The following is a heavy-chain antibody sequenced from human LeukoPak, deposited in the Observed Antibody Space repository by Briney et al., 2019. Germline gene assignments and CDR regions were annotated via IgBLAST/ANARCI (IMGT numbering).Heavy chain of an antibody. J-gene: IGHJ4*02. D-gene: IGHD1-7*01. CDR2: VYHDGSDT. CDR1: GDTFRDTY. CDR3: ARFLHGNSLDF. V-gene: IGHV5-51*01. Sequence: GESLKISCRASGDTFRDTYIAWVRQMAGKGLEWMGIVYHDGSDTRYSPSFQGQVSISVDQSISTAYLQWTSPKTSDSAMYYCARFLHGNSLDFWGQGTLVTVSS.